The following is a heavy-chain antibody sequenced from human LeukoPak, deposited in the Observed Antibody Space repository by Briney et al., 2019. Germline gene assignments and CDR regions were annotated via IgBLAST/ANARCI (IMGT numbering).Heavy chain of an antibody. CDR2: ISGSGGST. V-gene: IGHV3-23*01. CDR3: TRDPAYYLRYGYFDY. D-gene: IGHD1-26*01. J-gene: IGHJ4*02. Sequence: LSGGSLRLSCAASGFTVSSNYMSCVRQAPGKWLEWVSAISGSGGSTYYADSVKGRFTISRDNAKNSVYLQMNNLRAADTALYYCTRDPAYYLRYGYFDYWGQGILVTVSS. CDR1: GFTVSSNY.